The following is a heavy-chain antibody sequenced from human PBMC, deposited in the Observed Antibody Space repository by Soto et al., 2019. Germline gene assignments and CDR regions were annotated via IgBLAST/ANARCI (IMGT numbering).Heavy chain of an antibody. CDR3: ARGPPGYYCSGGSCYSGYFDY. D-gene: IGHD2-15*01. Sequence: VQLVESGGGLVQPGGSLRLSCAASGFTFSSYSMNWVRQAPGKGLEWVAVISYDGSNKYYADSVKGRFTISRDNSKNTLYLQMNSLRAEDTAVYYCARGPPGYYCSGGSCYSGYFDYWGQGTLVTVSS. CDR1: GFTFSSYS. J-gene: IGHJ4*02. CDR2: ISYDGSNK. V-gene: IGHV3-30*03.